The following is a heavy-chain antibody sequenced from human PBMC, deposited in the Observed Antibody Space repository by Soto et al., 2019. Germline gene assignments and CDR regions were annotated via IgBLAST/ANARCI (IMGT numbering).Heavy chain of an antibody. CDR3: ARTGYSSGFYYFVH. CDR2: ISTYNGNT. V-gene: IGHV1-18*01. Sequence: ASVKVSCKASGYTFFSYGISWVRQAPGQGLEWMGWISTYNGNTNYAQKLQGRVTISVDTSKNQFSLKLSSVTAADTAVYYCARTGYSSGFYYFVHWGQVTLVTVSS. J-gene: IGHJ4*02. CDR1: GYTFFSYG. D-gene: IGHD6-19*01.